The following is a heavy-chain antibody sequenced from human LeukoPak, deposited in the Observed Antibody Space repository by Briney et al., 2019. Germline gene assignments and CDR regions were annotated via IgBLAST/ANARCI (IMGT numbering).Heavy chain of an antibody. D-gene: IGHD2-15*01. J-gene: IGHJ4*02. CDR3: TRWWTYYFDY. CDR2: IYSGGST. Sequence: PGGSLRLSCAASGFTVSSNYMSWVRQAPGKGLEWVSVIYSGGSTYYADSVKGRFTISRDNSKNTLYLQMNSLRAEDTAVYYCTRWWTYYFDYWGQGTLVTVSS. V-gene: IGHV3-66*01. CDR1: GFTVSSNY.